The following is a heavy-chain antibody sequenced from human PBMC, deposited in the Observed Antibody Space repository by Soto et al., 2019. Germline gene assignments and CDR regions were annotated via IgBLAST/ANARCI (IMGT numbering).Heavy chain of an antibody. CDR3: SVGPWLQGAFHI. CDR1: GDSIRSNY. D-gene: IGHD5-12*01. Sequence: VQLQESGPGLVKPSETLSLTCTVSGDSIRSNYWYWIRQPPGQGLEWIGYIFYSGSTYYNPSLKSRVTISLDTSENQFSLKLTSVNASDTAVYYCSVGPWLQGAFHIWGQWTMVTVSS. V-gene: IGHV4-59*01. J-gene: IGHJ3*02. CDR2: IFYSGST.